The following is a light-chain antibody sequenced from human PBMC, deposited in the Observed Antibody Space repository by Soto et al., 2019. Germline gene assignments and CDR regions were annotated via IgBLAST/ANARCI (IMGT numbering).Light chain of an antibody. Sequence: DIQMTQPPSSVSASVGDRVTITCRASRGISSSLAWYQQRPGKAPKLLIYAASSLQTGVPSRFSGRESGTDFTLTISSLQPEDFATYYCQQGDSLPFTFGQGTRLEVK. CDR2: AAS. J-gene: IGKJ5*01. V-gene: IGKV1D-12*01. CDR1: RGISSS. CDR3: QQGDSLPFT.